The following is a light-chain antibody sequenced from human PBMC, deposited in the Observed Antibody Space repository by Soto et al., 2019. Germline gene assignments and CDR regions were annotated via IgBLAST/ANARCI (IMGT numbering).Light chain of an antibody. CDR1: QSISSW. Sequence: DIQMTQSPSTLSASVGDRVTITCRASQSISSWLAWYQQKPGKAPKLLIYKASSLESGVPSRFSGSGSGTEFTLSITSLQPYDFSTYYCQQYDIFPRTFGQGTKVDIK. CDR3: QQYDIFPRT. J-gene: IGKJ1*01. V-gene: IGKV1-5*03. CDR2: KAS.